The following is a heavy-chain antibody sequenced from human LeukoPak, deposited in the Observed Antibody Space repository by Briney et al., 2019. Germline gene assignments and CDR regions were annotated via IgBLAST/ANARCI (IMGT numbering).Heavy chain of an antibody. J-gene: IGHJ5*02. CDR2: INTDGSIT. CDR1: GFPFSSYW. CDR3: ARGEWVAGVPYNWFDP. Sequence: PGGSLRVSCAASGFPFSSYWMHWVRQAPGKGLVWVSRINTDGSITTYADSVRGGFTICRAYAKNTLYLQMNSLRAEDTAMYYCARGEWVAGVPYNWFDPWGQGTLVTVSS. D-gene: IGHD2-15*01. V-gene: IGHV3-74*01.